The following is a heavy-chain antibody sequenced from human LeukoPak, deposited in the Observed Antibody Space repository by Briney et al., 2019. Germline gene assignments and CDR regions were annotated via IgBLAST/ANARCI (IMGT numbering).Heavy chain of an antibody. CDR3: ARELTGYSSGWYGSNFDY. D-gene: IGHD6-19*01. CDR2: INHSGST. CDR1: GGSFSGYY. V-gene: IGHV4-34*01. Sequence: SETLSLTCAVYGGSFSGYYWSWIRQPPGKGLEWIGEINHSGSTNYNPSLKSRVTISVDTSKNQFSLKLSSVTAADTVVYYCARELTGYSSGWYGSNFDYWGQGTLVTVSS. J-gene: IGHJ4*02.